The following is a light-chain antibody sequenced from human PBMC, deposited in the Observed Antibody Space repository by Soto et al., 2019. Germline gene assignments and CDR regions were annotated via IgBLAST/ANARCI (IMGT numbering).Light chain of an antibody. J-gene: IGLJ2*01. CDR2: NVS. V-gene: IGLV2-14*01. CDR3: SSFTSSNTVL. CDR1: SSDVGGYNY. Sequence: QSALTQPASVSGSPGQSITISCTGTSSDVGGYNYVSWYQQHPGKAPKLIIYNVSNRPSGVSKRFSGSKSGNTASLTISGLQAEDEGHYYCSSFTSSNTVLFGGGTKLTVL.